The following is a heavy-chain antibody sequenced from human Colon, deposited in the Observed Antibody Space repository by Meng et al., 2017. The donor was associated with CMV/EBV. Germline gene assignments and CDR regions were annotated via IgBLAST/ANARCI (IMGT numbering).Heavy chain of an antibody. CDR1: GYTFTGYW. Sequence: QGQLVQSGFEVKKPGTSVNLSCKASGYTFTGYWMHWVRQAPGQGLEWMGRIKPSTGDTNYAQNFQGRGTVTRDTSISTVYMEVNSLTSDDTAVYYCTREGFDYWGQGALVTVSS. J-gene: IGHJ4*02. CDR2: IKPSTGDT. CDR3: TREGFDY. V-gene: IGHV1-2*06.